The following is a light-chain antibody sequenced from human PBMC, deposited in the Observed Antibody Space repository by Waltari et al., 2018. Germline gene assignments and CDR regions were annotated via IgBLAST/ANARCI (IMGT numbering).Light chain of an antibody. V-gene: IGLV2-23*02. Sequence: QSALTQPASESGSPGQSLTISRTGSSSDVGTYKFVSWYQQHPGKAPKLMIYEINQRPSGISNRFSGSKFGNTAVLTISGLQTDDEADYYCCSYVTGDTWVFGGGTRVAVL. CDR2: EIN. J-gene: IGLJ3*02. CDR1: SSDVGTYKF. CDR3: CSYVTGDTWV.